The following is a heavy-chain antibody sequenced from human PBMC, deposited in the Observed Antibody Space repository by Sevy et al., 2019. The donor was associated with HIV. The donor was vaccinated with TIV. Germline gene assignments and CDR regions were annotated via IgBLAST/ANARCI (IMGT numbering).Heavy chain of an antibody. V-gene: IGHV4-59*01. J-gene: IGHJ4*02. D-gene: IGHD3-16*02. CDR1: GGSISSYY. CDR2: IYYSGST. Sequence: SETLSLTCTVSGGSISSYYWSWIRQPPGKGLEWIGYIYYSGSTNYNPSLKSRVTISVDTSKNQFSLKLSSVTAADTAVYYCAGVQGYDYVWGSYRYGYFDYWGQGTLVTVSS. CDR3: AGVQGYDYVWGSYRYGYFDY.